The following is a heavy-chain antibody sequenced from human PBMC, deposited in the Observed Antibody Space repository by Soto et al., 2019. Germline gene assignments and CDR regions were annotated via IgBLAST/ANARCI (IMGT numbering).Heavy chain of an antibody. CDR3: ERDSGSYLYGMDV. Sequence: KTSETLSLTCTVSGGSISSYYWSWIRQPPGKGLEWIGYIYYSGSTNYNPSLKSRVTISVDTSKNQFSLKLSSVTAADTAVYYCERDSGSYLYGMDVWGQGTTVTVSS. J-gene: IGHJ6*02. V-gene: IGHV4-59*01. D-gene: IGHD1-26*01. CDR2: IYYSGST. CDR1: GGSISSYY.